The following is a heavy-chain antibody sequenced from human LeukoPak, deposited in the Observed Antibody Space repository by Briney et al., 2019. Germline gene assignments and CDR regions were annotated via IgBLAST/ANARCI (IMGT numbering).Heavy chain of an antibody. CDR3: AREPSDGLDGLDV. Sequence: ASVTVSCKASGGDTFTRYYVHWVRQVPGQGLEWMAIINPTGESTSYSQTFEGRLTVTRDTSTSTVYMEMRGLRSEDTALYYCAREPSDGLDGLDVWGQGTMTVSS. V-gene: IGHV1-46*01. J-gene: IGHJ3*01. CDR1: GGDTFTRYY. CDR2: INPTGEST.